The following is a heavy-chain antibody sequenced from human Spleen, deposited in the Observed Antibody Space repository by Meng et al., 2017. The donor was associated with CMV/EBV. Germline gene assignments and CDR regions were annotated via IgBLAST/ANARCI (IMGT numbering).Heavy chain of an antibody. J-gene: IGHJ6*02. Sequence: ASVKVSCKASGGTFSSYAISWVRQATGQGLEWMGWINPNSGGTNYAQKFQGRVTMTRDTSISTAYMELSRLRSDDTAVYYCARSVVVVPAAAYYYYGMDVWGQGTTVTVSS. D-gene: IGHD2-2*01. V-gene: IGHV1-2*02. CDR1: GGTFSSYA. CDR2: INPNSGGT. CDR3: ARSVVVVPAAAYYYYGMDV.